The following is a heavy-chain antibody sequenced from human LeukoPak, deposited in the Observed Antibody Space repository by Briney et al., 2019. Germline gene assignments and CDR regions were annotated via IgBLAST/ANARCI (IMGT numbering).Heavy chain of an antibody. Sequence: PGWSLRLSCAASGFTFSNYGMHWVRQAPGKGLEWVAVIRYDGSNEYYADSVKGRFTISRDNSKNTLYLQMNSLRAEDTAVYFCARGSYCANGVCYARPLDYWGQGTLVTVSS. CDR3: ARGSYCANGVCYARPLDY. CDR1: GFTFSNYG. V-gene: IGHV3-33*01. CDR2: IRYDGSNE. J-gene: IGHJ4*02. D-gene: IGHD2-8*01.